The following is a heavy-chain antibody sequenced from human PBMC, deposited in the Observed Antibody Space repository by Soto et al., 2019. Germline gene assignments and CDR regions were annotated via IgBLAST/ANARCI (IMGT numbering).Heavy chain of an antibody. CDR2: ISAYNGNT. Sequence: ASVKVSCKASGYTFTSYGISWVRQAPGQGLEWMGWISAYNGNTNYAQKLQGRVTMTTDTSTSTAYMELSSLRSEDTAVYYCARARITMVRGVISGWFDPWGQGTLVTVSS. CDR3: ARARITMVRGVISGWFDP. V-gene: IGHV1-18*01. J-gene: IGHJ5*02. CDR1: GYTFTSYG. D-gene: IGHD3-10*01.